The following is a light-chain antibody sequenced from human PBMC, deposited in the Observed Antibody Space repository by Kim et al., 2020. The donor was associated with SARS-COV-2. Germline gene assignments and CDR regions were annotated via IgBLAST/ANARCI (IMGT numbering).Light chain of an antibody. Sequence: VSPGERATLSCRASQSVGNDLAWYQQKPGQAPRLLIYGASTRATGLPARFSGSGSGTEFTLTINSLQSEDFAVYFCQQYSNWPLTFGPGTKVDIK. CDR1: QSVGND. J-gene: IGKJ3*01. V-gene: IGKV3-15*01. CDR3: QQYSNWPLT. CDR2: GAS.